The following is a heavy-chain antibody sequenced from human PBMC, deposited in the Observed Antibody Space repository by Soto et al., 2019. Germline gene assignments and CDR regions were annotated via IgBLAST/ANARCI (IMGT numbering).Heavy chain of an antibody. CDR1: GGSISSYY. D-gene: IGHD2-15*01. J-gene: IGHJ4*02. V-gene: IGHV4-59*08. CDR3: ARRWGSAADY. Sequence: QVQLQESGPGLVKPSETLSLTCTVSGGSISSYYWSWIRQPPGKGLEWIGYIYYSGSTNYNPSLNSRVTTSVDTSKIPFSLKLSSVTAADTAVYYCARRWGSAADYWGQGTLVTVSS. CDR2: IYYSGST.